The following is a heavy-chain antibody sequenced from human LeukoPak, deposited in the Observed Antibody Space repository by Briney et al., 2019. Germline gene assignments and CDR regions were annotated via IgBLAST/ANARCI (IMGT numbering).Heavy chain of an antibody. V-gene: IGHV4-39*01. CDR3: ARHDGSGSQAWGMDV. J-gene: IGHJ6*02. CDR1: GGSISSSSYY. Sequence: PSETLSLTCTVSGGSISSSSYYWGWIRQPPGKGLEWIGSIYYSGSTYYNPSLKSRVTISVDTSKNQFSLKLSSVTAADTAVYYCARHDGSGSQAWGMDVWGQGTTVIVSS. CDR2: IYYSGST. D-gene: IGHD3-10*01.